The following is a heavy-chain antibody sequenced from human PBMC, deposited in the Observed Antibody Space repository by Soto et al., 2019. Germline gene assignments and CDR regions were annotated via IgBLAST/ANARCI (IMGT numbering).Heavy chain of an antibody. CDR1: GGSISSYY. Sequence: SETLSLTCTVSGGSISSYYWSWIRQPPGKGLEWIGYIYYSGSTNYNPSLKSRVTISVDTSKNQFSLKLSSVTAADTAVYYCASTYYDFWSGPNNWFGPWGQGTLVTVSS. CDR3: ASTYYDFWSGPNNWFGP. CDR2: IYYSGST. D-gene: IGHD3-3*01. J-gene: IGHJ5*02. V-gene: IGHV4-59*08.